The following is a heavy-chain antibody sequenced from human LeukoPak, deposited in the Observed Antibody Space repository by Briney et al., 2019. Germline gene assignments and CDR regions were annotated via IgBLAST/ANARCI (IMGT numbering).Heavy chain of an antibody. Sequence: GASVTVSCKASGYTFTSYDINWVRQATGQGLEWMGWMNPNSGNTGYAQKFQGRVTMTRNTSISTAYMELSSLRSEDTAVYYCARGLRMVAAANGYWGQGTLVTVSS. CDR2: MNPNSGNT. V-gene: IGHV1-8*01. D-gene: IGHD2-15*01. J-gene: IGHJ4*02. CDR1: GYTFTSYD. CDR3: ARGLRMVAAANGY.